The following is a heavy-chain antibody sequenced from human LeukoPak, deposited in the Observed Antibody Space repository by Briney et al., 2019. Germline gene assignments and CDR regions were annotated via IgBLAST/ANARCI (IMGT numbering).Heavy chain of an antibody. CDR3: AREGGGNFDY. Sequence: SKTLSLTCTVSGGSISSYYWSWIRQPPGKGLEGSGYIYYSGSTNYNPSLTRRVTISVDTSKNQFSLKLSSVTAADTAVYYCAREGGGNFDYWGQGTLVTVSS. CDR1: GGSISSYY. J-gene: IGHJ4*02. D-gene: IGHD3-16*01. V-gene: IGHV4-59*01. CDR2: IYYSGST.